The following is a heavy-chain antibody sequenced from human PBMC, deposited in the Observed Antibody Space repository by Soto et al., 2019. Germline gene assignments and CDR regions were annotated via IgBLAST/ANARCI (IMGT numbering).Heavy chain of an antibody. CDR1: GFTFSRYD. CDR2: IGTAGDT. V-gene: IGHV3-13*01. CDR3: ARGLDYYDSSGYPTLFDY. J-gene: IGHJ4*02. D-gene: IGHD3-22*01. Sequence: ESGGGLVQPGGSLRLSCAASGFTFSRYDMHWVRQATGKGLEWVSAIGTAGDTYYPGSVKGRFTISRENAKNSLYLQMNSLRAGDTAVYYCARGLDYYDSSGYPTLFDYWGQGTLVTVSS.